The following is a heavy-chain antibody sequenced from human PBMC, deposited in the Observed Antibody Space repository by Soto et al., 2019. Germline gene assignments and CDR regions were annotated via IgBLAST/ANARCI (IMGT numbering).Heavy chain of an antibody. D-gene: IGHD3-10*01. CDR2: IYHSGST. V-gene: IGHV4-4*02. CDR1: GGSISSNNW. J-gene: IGHJ4*02. CDR3: ASVKASGVNFDY. Sequence: TSETLSLTCAVSGGSISSNNWWSWVRQPPGKGLEWIGEIYHSGSTNYNPSLKSRVTISVDKSKNQFSLKLSSVTAADTAVYYCASVKASGVNFDYWGQGTLVPVSS.